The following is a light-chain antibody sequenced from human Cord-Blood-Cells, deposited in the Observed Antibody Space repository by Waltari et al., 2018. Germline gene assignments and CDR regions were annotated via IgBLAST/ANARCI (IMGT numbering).Light chain of an antibody. Sequence: QSVLTQPPSASGTPGQRVTISCSGSSSNIGSNYVYWYQQLPGKAPKLLIYRNNLRPSGFPDRFSGSKSGTSASLAISGLRSEDEADYYCAAWDDSLSGWVFGGGTKLTVL. V-gene: IGLV1-47*01. CDR2: RNN. CDR3: AAWDDSLSGWV. J-gene: IGLJ3*02. CDR1: SSNIGSNY.